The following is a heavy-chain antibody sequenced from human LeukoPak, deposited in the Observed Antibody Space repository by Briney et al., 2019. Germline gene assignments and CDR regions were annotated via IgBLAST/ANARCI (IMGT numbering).Heavy chain of an antibody. J-gene: IGHJ3*02. CDR1: VGSIRSTTYY. Sequence: SESLSLTRTVSVGSIRSTTYYWDWIRQPPGKGLEWIGYIYYSGSTNYNPSLKSRVTISVDTSKNQFSLKLSSVTAADTAVYYCARDAIAVAGTGAFDIWGQGTMVTVSS. CDR2: IYYSGST. V-gene: IGHV4-61*01. CDR3: ARDAIAVAGTGAFDI. D-gene: IGHD6-19*01.